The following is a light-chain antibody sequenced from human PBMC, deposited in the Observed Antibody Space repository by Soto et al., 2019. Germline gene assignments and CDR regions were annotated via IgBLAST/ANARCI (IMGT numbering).Light chain of an antibody. Sequence: QSVLTQPASVSGSPGQSITISCTGTSSDVGAYKYVSWYQQHPGKAPKLMIYEVSNRPSGVSNRFSASKSGNTASLTISGLQAEDEADYYCSSYTNNDTLVFGGGTKVTVL. CDR1: SSDVGAYKY. CDR2: EVS. J-gene: IGLJ3*02. V-gene: IGLV2-14*01. CDR3: SSYTNNDTLV.